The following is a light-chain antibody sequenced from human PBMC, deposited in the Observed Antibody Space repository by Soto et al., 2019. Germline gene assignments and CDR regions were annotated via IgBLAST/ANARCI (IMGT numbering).Light chain of an antibody. CDR3: QQWRSLPPGYT. Sequence: EIVLTQSPGTLSLSPGERATLSCRASQSVSSNYFAWYQQKPGQAPRLLIYGASSRATGIPERFSGSGSGTDFTLTINRLEPEDFAVYYCQQWRSLPPGYTFGRGTKLEIK. CDR2: GAS. J-gene: IGKJ2*01. V-gene: IGKV3-20*01. CDR1: QSVSSNY.